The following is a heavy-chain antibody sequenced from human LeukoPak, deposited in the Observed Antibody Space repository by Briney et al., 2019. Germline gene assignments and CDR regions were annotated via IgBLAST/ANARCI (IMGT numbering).Heavy chain of an antibody. Sequence: SETLSLTCTVSGGSVSSGSYYWSWIRQPPGKGLEWIGYIYYSGSTNYNPSLKSRVTISVDTSKNQFSLKLSSVTAADTAVYYRAREGYCSGGSCYVGWFDPWGQGTLVTVSS. CDR2: IYYSGST. D-gene: IGHD2-15*01. V-gene: IGHV4-61*01. CDR1: GGSVSSGSYY. J-gene: IGHJ5*02. CDR3: AREGYCSGGSCYVGWFDP.